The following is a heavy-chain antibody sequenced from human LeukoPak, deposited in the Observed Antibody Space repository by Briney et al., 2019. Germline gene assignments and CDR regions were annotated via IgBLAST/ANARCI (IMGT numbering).Heavy chain of an antibody. CDR3: AKDNVAAAGRYFDY. CDR1: GFTFSNYG. CDR2: ISYDGSNK. V-gene: IGHV3-30*18. J-gene: IGHJ4*02. D-gene: IGHD6-13*01. Sequence: PGRSLRLSCAASGFTFSNYGTHWVRQAPGKGLEWVALISYDGSNKYFADSVKGRFTISRDNSKNTLYLQMHSLRAEDTAVYYCAKDNVAAAGRYFDYWGQGTLVTVSS.